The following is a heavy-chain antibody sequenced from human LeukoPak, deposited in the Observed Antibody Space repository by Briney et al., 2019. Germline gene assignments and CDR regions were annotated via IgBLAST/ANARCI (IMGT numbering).Heavy chain of an antibody. CDR3: ARGTGSGWYDY. CDR2: ISSSSSHI. D-gene: IGHD6-19*01. J-gene: IGHJ4*02. Sequence: GGSLRLSCAASGFTFSSYSMNWVRQAPGKGLEWVSSISSSSSHIYYADSVKGRFTISRDNAKNSLYLQMNSLRAEDTAVYYCARGTGSGWYDYWGQGTLVTVSS. CDR1: GFTFSSYS. V-gene: IGHV3-21*01.